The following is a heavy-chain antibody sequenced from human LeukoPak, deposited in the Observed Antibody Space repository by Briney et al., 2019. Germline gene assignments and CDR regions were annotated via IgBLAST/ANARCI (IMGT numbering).Heavy chain of an antibody. D-gene: IGHD3-22*01. V-gene: IGHV3-23*01. CDR1: VFTFRTYS. CDR3: AKDGPDGSGYQFDY. J-gene: IGHJ4*02. Sequence: GGSLRLSHAASVFTFRTYSLSWVRQAPGKRLEWVSAISGRGTSTYYADSVKGRFTISRDNSKNTLYLQMNRLRAEDTAVYYCAKDGPDGSGYQFDYWGQGTLVTVSS. CDR2: ISGRGTST.